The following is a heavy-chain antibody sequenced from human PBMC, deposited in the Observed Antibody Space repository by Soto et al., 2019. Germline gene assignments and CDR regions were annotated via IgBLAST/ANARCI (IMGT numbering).Heavy chain of an antibody. D-gene: IGHD1-26*01. CDR2: ISGGGSST. Sequence: EVQLLESGGGLVQPGGSLRLSCAASGFTFSSYAMSWVRQAPGKGLEWVSAISGGGSSTYYADSVKGRFTISRDNSKNTLYLQMNSLTADATVVYYCAKHVPREPLPTCLDPWGQGTLVTVSS. CDR3: AKHVPREPLPTCLDP. CDR1: GFTFSSYA. J-gene: IGHJ5*02. V-gene: IGHV3-23*01.